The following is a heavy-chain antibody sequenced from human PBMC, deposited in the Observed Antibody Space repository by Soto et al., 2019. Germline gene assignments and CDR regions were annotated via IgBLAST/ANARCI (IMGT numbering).Heavy chain of an antibody. D-gene: IGHD4-17*01. CDR3: TTRGLTTVTTLDY. V-gene: IGHV4-4*02. CDR2: VFHTGHT. J-gene: IGHJ4*02. CDR1: GASITNNNW. Sequence: PSETLSLTCAVSGASITNNNWWSWVRQPPGKGLEWIGEVFHTGHTNYNPSLKSRVTISLDNSKNHFSLRVASVTAADTAMYYCTTRGLTTVTTLDYWGQGALVTVS.